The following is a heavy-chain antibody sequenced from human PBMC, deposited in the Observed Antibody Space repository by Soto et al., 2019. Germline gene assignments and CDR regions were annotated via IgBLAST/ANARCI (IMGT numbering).Heavy chain of an antibody. Sequence: QVQLVESGGGVVQPGRSLRLSSAASGFTFSSYGMHWVRQAPGKGLEWVAVISYDGSNKYYADSVKGRFTISRDNSKNTLYLQMNSLRAEDTAVYYCAKARGLDYFDYWGQGTLVTVSS. CDR2: ISYDGSNK. V-gene: IGHV3-30*18. CDR3: AKARGLDYFDY. D-gene: IGHD5-12*01. J-gene: IGHJ4*02. CDR1: GFTFSSYG.